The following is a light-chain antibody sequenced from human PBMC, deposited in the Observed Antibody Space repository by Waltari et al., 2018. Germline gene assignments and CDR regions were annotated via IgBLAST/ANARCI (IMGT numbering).Light chain of an antibody. CDR3: QQYTSYPLT. V-gene: IGKV1D-16*01. Sequence: DIEMTQSPSSLSASVGGRVTITCRASQVITRWLAWYQQKPGKAPKSLISTISTLQTGVPSRFSGSGSGTEFTLTISSLQPEDFATYYCQQYTSYPLTFGGGTKVEIK. CDR2: TIS. J-gene: IGKJ4*01. CDR1: QVITRW.